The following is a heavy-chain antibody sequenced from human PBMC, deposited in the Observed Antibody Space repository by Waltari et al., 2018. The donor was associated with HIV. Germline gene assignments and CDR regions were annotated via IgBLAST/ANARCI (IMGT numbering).Heavy chain of an antibody. CDR2: INSDGSTR. Sequence: VQLVESGGGSIKTGGSLRLSCAGLGFSVRNHWMDWVRQGPGKGLVWVARINSDGSTRNYADAVKGRFVISRDNSRNTVYLQLNSVKVEDTAVYFCARASHYIEFSTFDGDYYFDLWGRGTRVAVSS. CDR3: ARASHYIEFSTFDGDYYFDL. J-gene: IGHJ4*02. CDR1: GFSVRNHW. V-gene: IGHV3-74*01. D-gene: IGHD3-9*01.